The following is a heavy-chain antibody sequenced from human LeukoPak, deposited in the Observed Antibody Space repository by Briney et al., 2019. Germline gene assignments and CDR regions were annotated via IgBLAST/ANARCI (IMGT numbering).Heavy chain of an antibody. J-gene: IGHJ1*01. V-gene: IGHV1-69*02. D-gene: IGHD2-21*01. CDR3: ARLGGGGDEYFQH. Sequence: SVKVSCKASGGTFSSYTISWVRQAPGQGLEWMGRIIPILGIANYAQKFQGRVTITADKSTSTAYLELSSLRSEDTAVYYCARLGGGGDEYFQHWGQGTLVTVSS. CDR2: IIPILGIA. CDR1: GGTFSSYT.